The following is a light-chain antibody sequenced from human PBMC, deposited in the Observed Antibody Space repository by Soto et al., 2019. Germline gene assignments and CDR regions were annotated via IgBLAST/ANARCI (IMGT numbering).Light chain of an antibody. CDR3: QQYNNWLGIT. CDR2: GAS. CDR1: QSVSSN. Sequence: EIVMTQSPATLSVSPGERATLSCRASQSVSSNLAWYQQKPGQAPRLLIHGASTRATGIPARFSGSGSGTEFTLTISSLQSEDFAVYYCQQYNNWLGITFGGGTKVEIK. J-gene: IGKJ4*01. V-gene: IGKV3-15*01.